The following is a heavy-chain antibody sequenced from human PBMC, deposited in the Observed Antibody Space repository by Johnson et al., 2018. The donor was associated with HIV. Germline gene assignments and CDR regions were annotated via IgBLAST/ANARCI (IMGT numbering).Heavy chain of an antibody. CDR3: ARGGGYWEVIAFDI. CDR2: IRYDGSNK. CDR1: AFTFSSYG. Sequence: QAQLVESGGGVVQPGGSLRLSCAASAFTFSSYGMHWVRQAPGKGLEWVAFIRYDGSNKYYADSVKGRFTISRDNSKKTLYLQMNSLRADEPAVYYCARGGGYWEVIAFDIWGQGTMVTVSS. D-gene: IGHD1-26*01. V-gene: IGHV3-30*02. J-gene: IGHJ3*02.